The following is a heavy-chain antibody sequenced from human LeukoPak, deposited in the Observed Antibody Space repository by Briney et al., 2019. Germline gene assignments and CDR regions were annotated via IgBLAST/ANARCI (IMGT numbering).Heavy chain of an antibody. CDR2: INHSGST. V-gene: IGHV4-34*01. CDR1: GGSFSGYY. D-gene: IGHD2-2*01. J-gene: IGHJ5*02. CDR3: ARDFIVVVPAAIYNWFDP. Sequence: TSETLSLTCAVYGGSFSGYYWSWIRQPPGKELEWIGEINHSGSTNYNPSLKSRVTISVDTSKNQFSLKLSSVTAADTAVYYCARDFIVVVPAAIYNWFDPWGQGTLVTVSS.